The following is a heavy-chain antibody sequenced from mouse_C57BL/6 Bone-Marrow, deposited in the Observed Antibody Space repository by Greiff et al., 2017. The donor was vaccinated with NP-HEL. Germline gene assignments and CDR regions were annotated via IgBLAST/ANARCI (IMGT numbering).Heavy chain of an antibody. CDR1: GFSLTSYG. D-gene: IGHD2-2*01. Sequence: QVQLQQSGPGLVQPSQSLYITCTASGFSLTSYGVHWVRQSPGKGLEWLGVIWRGGSTDYNAAFMSRLSITKDNSKSQVFFKMNSLQADDTAIYYCAKGGYDGPSWFAYWGQGTLVTVSA. CDR3: AKGGYDGPSWFAY. V-gene: IGHV2-5*01. CDR2: IWRGGST. J-gene: IGHJ3*01.